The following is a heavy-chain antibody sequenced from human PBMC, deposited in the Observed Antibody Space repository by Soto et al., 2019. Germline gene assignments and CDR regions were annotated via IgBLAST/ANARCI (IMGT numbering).Heavy chain of an antibody. D-gene: IGHD3-22*01. Sequence: QVQLQESGPGLVKPSETLSLTCAVSGDSISSYYCMWIRQPPGKGLESIGYLYYGRSANYNPSLKSRVTLSVDTSTYQCSLTLSSMTAADTAVYYCVLRSMAVVPEYWGQGTLVTVSS. CDR3: VLRSMAVVPEY. V-gene: IGHV4-59*01. CDR1: GDSISSYY. CDR2: LYYGRSA. J-gene: IGHJ4*02.